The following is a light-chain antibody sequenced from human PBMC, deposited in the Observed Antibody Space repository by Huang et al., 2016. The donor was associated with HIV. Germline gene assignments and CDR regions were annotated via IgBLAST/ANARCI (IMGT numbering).Light chain of an antibody. CDR3: QQRSNWLVT. CDR2: DAS. J-gene: IGKJ5*01. Sequence: EIVLTQSPATLSLSPGERATLSCRASQSVGSYLAWYQQKPGQAPRLLIYDASNRATGSPARFRGSGSGTDFTLSISSLEPEDFALYYCQQRSNWLVTFGQGTRLEIK. CDR1: QSVGSY. V-gene: IGKV3-11*01.